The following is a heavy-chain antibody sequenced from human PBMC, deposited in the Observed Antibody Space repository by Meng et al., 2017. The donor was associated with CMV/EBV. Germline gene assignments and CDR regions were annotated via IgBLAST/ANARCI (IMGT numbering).Heavy chain of an antibody. J-gene: IGHJ6*02. CDR3: ARVWGKWLPKEYGMDV. Sequence: GGSLRLSCAPSGLTFSSYSMNWVRQAPGKGLEWVSSISSSSSYIYYADSVKGRFTISRDNAKNSLYLQMNSLRAEDTAVYYCARVWGKWLPKEYGMDVWGQGTTVTVSS. CDR1: GLTFSSYS. V-gene: IGHV3-21*01. D-gene: IGHD5-12*01. CDR2: ISSSSSYI.